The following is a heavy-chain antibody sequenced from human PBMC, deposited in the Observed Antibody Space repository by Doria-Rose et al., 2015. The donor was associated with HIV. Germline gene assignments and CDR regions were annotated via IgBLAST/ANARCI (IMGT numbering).Heavy chain of an antibody. CDR3: ARAGPEYYFDS. Sequence: WISQPPGKGLEWIGEINHSGSPNYNPSLKSRVTMSVDTSRKQFSLKLNSVTAADTAVYYCARAGPEYYFDSWGQGTRGAVS. J-gene: IGHJ4*02. CDR2: INHSGSP. V-gene: IGHV4-34*01.